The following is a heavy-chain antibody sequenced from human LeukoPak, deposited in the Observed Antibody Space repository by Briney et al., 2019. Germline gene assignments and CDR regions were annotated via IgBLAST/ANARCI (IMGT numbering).Heavy chain of an antibody. CDR2: ISYDGSNK. CDR3: AKDMGYSSSLNFDY. V-gene: IGHV3-30*18. CDR1: GVTFSSYG. Sequence: GGSLRRSCAASGVTFSSYGKHWVRQAPGKGLEWVAVISYDGSNKYYADSVKGRFTISRDNSENTLYLQMNSLRAEDTAVYYCAKDMGYSSSLNFDYWGQGTLVTVSS. D-gene: IGHD6-13*01. J-gene: IGHJ4*02.